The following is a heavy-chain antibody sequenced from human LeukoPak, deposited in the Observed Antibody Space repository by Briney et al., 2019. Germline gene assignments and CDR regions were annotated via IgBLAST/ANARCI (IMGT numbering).Heavy chain of an antibody. V-gene: IGHV4-34*01. Sequence: SETLSLTCAVYGGSFSGYYWSWIRQPPGKGLEWIGSIYYSGSTYYNPSLKSRVTISVDTSKNQFSLKLSSVTAADTAVYYCAISPLTWFDPWGQGTLVTVSS. CDR2: IYYSGST. CDR1: GGSFSGYY. J-gene: IGHJ5*02. CDR3: AISPLTWFDP.